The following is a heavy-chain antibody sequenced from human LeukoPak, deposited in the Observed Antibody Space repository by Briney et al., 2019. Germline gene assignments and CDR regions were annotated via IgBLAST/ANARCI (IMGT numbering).Heavy chain of an antibody. V-gene: IGHV3-15*01. CDR3: TAEKFFALDV. Sequence: AGGSLRLSCATPGFPFSASWMSASWMSWFRRAPGKGLEWVGRIKRKSDGGTTEYAAPVKGRFTISRDDSKKMLFLQMNSLKIEDTAVYYCTAEKFFALDVWGKGTTVTVSS. J-gene: IGHJ6*04. CDR2: IKRKSDGGTT. CDR1: GFPFSASWMSASW. D-gene: IGHD3-3*01.